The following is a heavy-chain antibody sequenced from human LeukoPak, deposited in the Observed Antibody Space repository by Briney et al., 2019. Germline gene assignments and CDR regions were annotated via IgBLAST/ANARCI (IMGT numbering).Heavy chain of an antibody. V-gene: IGHV3-30*04. CDR3: ARDRSQEFDP. CDR2: ISSDGTNK. J-gene: IGHJ5*02. D-gene: IGHD3-10*01. Sequence: PGGSLRLSCVASRFTFRNYAMHWVRQAPGKGLEWLAVISSDGTNKDHADSVKGRFSISRDNSKNTLYLQMNRLRADDTAVYYCARDRSQEFDPWGQGTLVTVSS. CDR1: RFTFRNYA.